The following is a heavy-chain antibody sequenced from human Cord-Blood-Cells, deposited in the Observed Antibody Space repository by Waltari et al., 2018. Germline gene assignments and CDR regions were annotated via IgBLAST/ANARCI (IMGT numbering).Heavy chain of an antibody. CDR1: GDSVSSNSAA. V-gene: IGHV6-1*01. J-gene: IGHJ1*01. D-gene: IGHD6-13*01. CDR3: ASSSSWYAEYFQH. Sequence: QVQLQQSGTGLGTPSQTISLTCAISGDSVSSNSAARNGTRQSPSRGLEWLERTYYRSKWYNDYAVSVKSRITINPDTSNNQFSLQLNSVTPEDTAVYYCASSSSWYAEYFQHWGQGTLVTVSS. CDR2: TYYRSKWYN.